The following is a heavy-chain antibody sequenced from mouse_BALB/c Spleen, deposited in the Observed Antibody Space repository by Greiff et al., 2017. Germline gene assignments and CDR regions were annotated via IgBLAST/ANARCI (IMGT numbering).Heavy chain of an antibody. V-gene: IGHV1-14*01. CDR1: GYTFTSYV. D-gene: IGHD2-1*01. CDR3: ARRFCGNCILDV. Sequence: EVQRVESGPELVKPGASVKMSCKASGYTFTSYVMHWVKQKPGQGLEWIGYINPYNDGTKYNEKFKGKATLTSDKSSSTAYMELSSLTSEDSAVYYCARRFCGNCILDVWGAGTTVTVSS. CDR2: INPYNDGT. J-gene: IGHJ1*01.